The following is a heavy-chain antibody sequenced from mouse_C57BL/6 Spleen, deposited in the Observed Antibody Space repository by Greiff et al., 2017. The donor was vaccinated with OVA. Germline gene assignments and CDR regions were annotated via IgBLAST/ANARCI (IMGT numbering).Heavy chain of an antibody. CDR3: ARAPTTVVVDWYFDV. V-gene: IGHV1-69*01. CDR1: GYTFTSYW. Sequence: QVQLKQSGAELVMPGASVKLSCKASGYTFTSYWMHWVKQRPGQGLEWIGEIDPSDSYTNYNQKFKGKSTLTVDKSSSTAYMQLSSLTSEDSAVYYCARAPTTVVVDWYFDVWGTGTTVTVSS. D-gene: IGHD1-1*01. J-gene: IGHJ1*03. CDR2: IDPSDSYT.